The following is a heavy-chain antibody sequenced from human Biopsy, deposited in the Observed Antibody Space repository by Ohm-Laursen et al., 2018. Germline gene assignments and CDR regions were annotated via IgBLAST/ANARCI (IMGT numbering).Heavy chain of an antibody. CDR3: TRGGYYYDSLAYYYWFDP. CDR2: INAKTGDT. V-gene: IGHV1-2*02. Sequence: GASVKVSCKASGYTFTDYHVHWVRQAPGQGLEWMGWINAKTGDTNYARKFQGRVTMTRDTSISTAYVDLSSLRSDDTAVYYCTRGGYYYDSLAYYYWFDPWGQGTLVTVSS. CDR1: GYTFTDYH. J-gene: IGHJ5*02. D-gene: IGHD3-22*01.